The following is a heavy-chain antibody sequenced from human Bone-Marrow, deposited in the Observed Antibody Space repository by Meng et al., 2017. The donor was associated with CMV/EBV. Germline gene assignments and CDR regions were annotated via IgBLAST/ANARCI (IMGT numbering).Heavy chain of an antibody. Sequence: GESLKIPCAASGFTFSDYYMSWVRQAPGKGLEWVSYISSSGSTIYYADSVKGRFTISRDNSKNTLYLQMNSLRAEDTAVYYCARGITAGTVGEFDYWGQGTLVTVSS. CDR3: ARGITAGTVGEFDY. CDR1: GFTFSDYY. D-gene: IGHD6-13*01. CDR2: ISSSGSTI. V-gene: IGHV3-11*04. J-gene: IGHJ4*02.